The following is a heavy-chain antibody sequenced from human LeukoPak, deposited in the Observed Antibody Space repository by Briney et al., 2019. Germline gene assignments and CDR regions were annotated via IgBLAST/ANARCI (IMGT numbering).Heavy chain of an antibody. D-gene: IGHD3-22*01. CDR1: GYSFTSYW. CDR2: IYPGDSDT. CDR3: ARSSDSSGYYYAVDY. V-gene: IGHV5-51*01. Sequence: GESLKISRKGSGYSFTSYWIGWVRQMPGKGLEWMGIIYPGDSDTRYSPSFQGQVTISADKSISTAYLQWSSLKASDTAMYYCARSSDSSGYYYAVDYWGQGTLVTVSS. J-gene: IGHJ4*02.